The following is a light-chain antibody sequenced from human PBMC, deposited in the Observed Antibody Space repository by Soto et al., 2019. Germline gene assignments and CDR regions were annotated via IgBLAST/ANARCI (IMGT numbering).Light chain of an antibody. V-gene: IGLV2-14*01. CDR1: SSDVGAYNY. Sequence: QAVVTQPVSVSGSPGQSITMSCTGTSSDVGAYNYVYWYRQHPGKAPKLIIYDVSNRPSGVSNRFSGSKSGNTASLIISGLQAEDEADYYCTSYTSSSGYVFGTGTKVTVL. CDR2: DVS. J-gene: IGLJ1*01. CDR3: TSYTSSSGYV.